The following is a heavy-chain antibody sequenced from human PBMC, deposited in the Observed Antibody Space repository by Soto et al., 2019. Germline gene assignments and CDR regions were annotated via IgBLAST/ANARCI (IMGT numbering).Heavy chain of an antibody. CDR1: GGSFSGYY. V-gene: IGHV4-34*01. J-gene: IGHJ4*02. CDR3: ARSSGYYYVDY. D-gene: IGHD3-22*01. CDR2: INHSGST. Sequence: SETLSLTCAVYGGSFSGYYWSWIRQPPGKGLEWIGEINHSGSTNYNPSLKSRVTISVDTSKNQFSLKLSSVTAADTAVYYCARSSGYYYVDYWGQGTLVTV.